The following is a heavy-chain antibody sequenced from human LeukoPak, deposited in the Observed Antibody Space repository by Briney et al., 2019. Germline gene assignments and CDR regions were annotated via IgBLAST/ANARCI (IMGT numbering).Heavy chain of an antibody. CDR2: ISWKSGSI. Sequence: GGSLRLSCAASGFTFDDYAMHWVRQAPGKGLEWVSGISWKSGSIGYADSVKGRFTISRDNSKNTLYLQMNSLRAEDTAVYYCAKGRYDYTLFWYFDLWGRGTLVTVSS. J-gene: IGHJ2*01. CDR3: AKGRYDYTLFWYFDL. V-gene: IGHV3-9*01. D-gene: IGHD4-11*01. CDR1: GFTFDDYA.